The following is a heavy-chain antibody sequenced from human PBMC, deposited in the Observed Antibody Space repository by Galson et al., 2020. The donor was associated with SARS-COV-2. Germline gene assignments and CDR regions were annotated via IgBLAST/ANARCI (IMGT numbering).Heavy chain of an antibody. J-gene: IGHJ6*03. V-gene: IGHV1-69*10. Sequence: SVKVSCKASGGTFSSYAISWVRQAPGQGLEWMGGIIPILGIANYAQKFQGRVTITADKSTSTAYMELSSLRSEDTAVYYCARNIAALLYYYYYMDVWGKGTTVTVSS. CDR2: IIPILGIA. D-gene: IGHD6-6*01. CDR1: GGTFSSYA. CDR3: ARNIAALLYYYYYMDV.